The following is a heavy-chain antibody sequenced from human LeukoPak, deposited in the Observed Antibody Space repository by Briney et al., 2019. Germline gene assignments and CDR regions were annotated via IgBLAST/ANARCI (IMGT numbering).Heavy chain of an antibody. CDR1: GFTFSGYW. D-gene: IGHD3-10*01. CDR2: IDKTGGST. V-gene: IGHV3-74*01. CDR3: ARDLYGSGSIPDY. J-gene: IGHJ4*02. Sequence: GGSLRLSCAASGFTFSGYWMHWVRQAPGKGLVWVSRIDKTGGSTSYADSVKGRFTVSRDNAKNTLYLQMNSLRAEDTAVYYCARDLYGSGSIPDYWGQGTLVTVSS.